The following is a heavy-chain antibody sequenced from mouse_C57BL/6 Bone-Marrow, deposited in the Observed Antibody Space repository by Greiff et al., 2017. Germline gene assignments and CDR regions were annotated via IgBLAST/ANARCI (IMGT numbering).Heavy chain of an antibody. V-gene: IGHV7-3*01. J-gene: IGHJ2*01. D-gene: IGHD2-1*01. CDR1: GFTFTDYY. CDR3: ARYKGNSGFYSYYFDY. CDR2: IRNKANGYST. Sequence: EVKVVESGGGLVQPGGSLSLSCAASGFTFTDYYMSWVRQPPGKALEWLGFIRNKANGYSTEYSASVKGRFTISRANSQSILYLQMNALRAEDSATYYCARYKGNSGFYSYYFDYWGQGTTLTVSS.